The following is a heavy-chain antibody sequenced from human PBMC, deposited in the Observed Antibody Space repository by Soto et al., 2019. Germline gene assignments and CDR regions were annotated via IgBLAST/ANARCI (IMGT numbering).Heavy chain of an antibody. V-gene: IGHV3-48*02. CDR2: ISSGSAAI. J-gene: IGHJ3*02. CDR1: GFTFSSYS. Sequence: EVHLVESGGGLVQPGGSLRLSCAASGFTFSSYSMNWVRQAPGKGLEWVSYISSGSAAIYYADSVKGRFTISRDNAKNALYLPMNSLRDEDTAVYCCARGSDAFDIWGQGTMSTVSS. CDR3: ARGSDAFDI.